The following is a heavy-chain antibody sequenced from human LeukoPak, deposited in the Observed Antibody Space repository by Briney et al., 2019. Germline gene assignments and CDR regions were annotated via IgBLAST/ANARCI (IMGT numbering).Heavy chain of an antibody. J-gene: IGHJ4*02. D-gene: IGHD3-10*01. Sequence: SETLSLTCTVSGGSVSSGSYYWGWIRQPPGKGLEWIGSIYYSGSTYYNPSLKSRVTISVDTSKNQFSLKLSSVTAADTAVYYCARVAGRSVFDYWGQGTLVTVSS. V-gene: IGHV4-39*07. CDR3: ARVAGRSVFDY. CDR1: GGSVSSGSYY. CDR2: IYYSGST.